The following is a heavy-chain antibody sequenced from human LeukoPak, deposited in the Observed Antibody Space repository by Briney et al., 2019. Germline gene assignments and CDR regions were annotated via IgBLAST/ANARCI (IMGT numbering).Heavy chain of an antibody. V-gene: IGHV3-11*01. CDR1: GFTFSYYY. J-gene: IGHJ4*02. D-gene: IGHD4-17*01. Sequence: VSLTLSCAASGFTFSYYYMSRIRQAQGKGLKGVTYLSSGGSTLYFADSVKVRLTSYRYNAKNSLDLQMNRPNAADTAAYSSARLEDYGIRDDYWGQGTLVTVSS. CDR3: ARLEDYGIRDDY. CDR2: LSSGGSTL.